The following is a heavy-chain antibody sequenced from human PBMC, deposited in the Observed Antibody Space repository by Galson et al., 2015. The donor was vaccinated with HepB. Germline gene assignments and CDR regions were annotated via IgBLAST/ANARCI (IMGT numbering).Heavy chain of an antibody. D-gene: IGHD7-27*01. J-gene: IGHJ3*02. Sequence: SLRLSCAASGFSFSSYRMNWVRQAPGKGLEWVSSIISSSSFIYYADSVKGRFDISRDNAKSSLYLHMNSLRDEDTAVYYCARDRNWGRDAFDIWGQGTMVTVSS. CDR2: IISSSSFI. CDR3: ARDRNWGRDAFDI. V-gene: IGHV3-21*06. CDR1: GFSFSSYR.